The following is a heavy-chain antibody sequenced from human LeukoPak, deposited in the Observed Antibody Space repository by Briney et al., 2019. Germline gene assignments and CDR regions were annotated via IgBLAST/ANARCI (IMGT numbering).Heavy chain of an antibody. CDR2: ISYDGSNK. D-gene: IGHD1-26*01. Sequence: GGSLRLSCAASGFTFSSYGMHWVRQAPGKGLEWVAVISYDGSNKYYADSVKGRFTISRDNSKNTLYLQMNSLRAEDTAVYYCAKDRVVGATQTDYWGQGTLVTVSS. CDR1: GFTFSSYG. J-gene: IGHJ4*02. CDR3: AKDRVVGATQTDY. V-gene: IGHV3-30*18.